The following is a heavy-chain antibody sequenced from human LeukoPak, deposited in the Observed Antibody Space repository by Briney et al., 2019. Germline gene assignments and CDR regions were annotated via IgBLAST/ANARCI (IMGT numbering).Heavy chain of an antibody. CDR2: ISYDGSNK. D-gene: IGHD4-23*01. V-gene: IGHV3-30*18. CDR3: AKSISYGGNSVFFDY. CDR1: GXTFSSYG. Sequence: PGRSLRLSWAASGXTFSSYGVHWVRQAPGKGLESVAVISYDGSNKYYADSVKGRFTISRDNSKNTLYLQMNSLRAEDTAVYYCAKSISYGGNSVFFDYWGQGTLVTVSS. J-gene: IGHJ4*02.